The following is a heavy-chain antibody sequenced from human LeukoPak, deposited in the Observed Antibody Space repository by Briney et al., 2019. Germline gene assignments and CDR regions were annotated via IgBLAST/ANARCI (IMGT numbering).Heavy chain of an antibody. D-gene: IGHD5-24*01. Sequence: ASVKVSCKASGYTFTGYWMHWVRQAPGQGPEWMGVISPSGGSTIYAQKFKGRVTLTRDMSTSTDYLELSSLRSEDTAVYYCARDNSVRDEAWWFNSWGQGTLVTVSS. CDR2: ISPSGGST. V-gene: IGHV1-46*01. CDR1: GYTFTGYW. CDR3: ARDNSVRDEAWWFNS. J-gene: IGHJ5*01.